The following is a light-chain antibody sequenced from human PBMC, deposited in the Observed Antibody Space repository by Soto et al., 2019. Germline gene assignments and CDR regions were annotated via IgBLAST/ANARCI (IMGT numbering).Light chain of an antibody. Sequence: DIQMTQSPSSLSASVGDRVTITCRASQSISSSLNWYQQKPGKAPKLLIYAASSLQSGVPSRLSGSGSGTDFTLTISSLQPGDFATYYCQQSYSTPLTFGGGTKVEIK. J-gene: IGKJ4*01. V-gene: IGKV1-39*01. CDR2: AAS. CDR1: QSISSS. CDR3: QQSYSTPLT.